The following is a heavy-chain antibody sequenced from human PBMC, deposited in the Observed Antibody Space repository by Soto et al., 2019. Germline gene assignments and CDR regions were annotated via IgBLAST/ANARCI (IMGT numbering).Heavy chain of an antibody. CDR3: ARLRTENYYGSGSWSPYYYYYYMDV. J-gene: IGHJ6*03. CDR1: GYSFTSYW. D-gene: IGHD3-10*01. CDR2: IYPGDSDT. V-gene: IGHV5-51*01. Sequence: GESLKISCKGSGYSFTSYWIGWVRQMPGKGLEWMGIIYPGDSDTRYSPSFQGQVTISADKSISTAYLQWSSLKASDTAMYYCARLRTENYYGSGSWSPYYYYYYMDVWGKGTTVTVSS.